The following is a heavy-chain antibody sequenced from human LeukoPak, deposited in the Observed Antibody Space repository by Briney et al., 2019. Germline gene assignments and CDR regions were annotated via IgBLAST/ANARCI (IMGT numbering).Heavy chain of an antibody. J-gene: IGHJ4*02. CDR1: GFTFSSYA. CDR3: ARSIPSYYYDSSGPFDY. CDR2: ISSSSSYI. V-gene: IGHV3-21*01. Sequence: GGSLRLSCAASGFTFSSYAMSWVRQAPGKGLEWVSSISSSSSYIYYADSVKGRFTISRDNAKNSLYLQMNSLRAEDTAVYYCARSIPSYYYDSSGPFDYWGQGTLVTVSS. D-gene: IGHD3-22*01.